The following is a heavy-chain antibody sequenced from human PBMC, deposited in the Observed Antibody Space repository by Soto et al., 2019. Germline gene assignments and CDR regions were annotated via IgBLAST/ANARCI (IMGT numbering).Heavy chain of an antibody. D-gene: IGHD1-26*01. J-gene: IGHJ6*02. V-gene: IGHV1-18*01. Sequence: ASLKVSCKASGYTFTSYGISWVRQAPGQRLEWMGWISAYNGNTNYAQKLQGRVTMTTDTSTSTAYMELSSLRSDDTAVYYCATGSPSIGGSDEGMDVWGQGPTVTVSS. CDR3: ATGSPSIGGSDEGMDV. CDR1: GYTFTSYG. CDR2: ISAYNGNT.